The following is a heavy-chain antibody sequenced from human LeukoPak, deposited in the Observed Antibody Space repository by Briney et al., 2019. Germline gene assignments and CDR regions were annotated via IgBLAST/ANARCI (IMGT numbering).Heavy chain of an antibody. CDR1: GGSFSGYY. Sequence: ETLSLTCAVYGGSFSGYYWSWVRQAPGKGLEWVSGINWNGGSTNYADSVKGRFTISRDNAKNSLYLQMNSLRAEDTALYYCAKDALVVVSRYYFDYWGQGTLVTVSS. J-gene: IGHJ4*02. CDR3: AKDALVVVSRYYFDY. D-gene: IGHD2-15*01. CDR2: INWNGGST. V-gene: IGHV3-20*04.